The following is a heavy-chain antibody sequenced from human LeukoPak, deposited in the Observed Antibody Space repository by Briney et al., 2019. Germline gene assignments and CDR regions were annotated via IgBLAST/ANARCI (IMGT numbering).Heavy chain of an antibody. CDR1: GFTFSSYS. CDR3: ARDQGEMATIGFDY. D-gene: IGHD5-24*01. J-gene: IGHJ4*02. Sequence: GGSLRLSCAASGFTFSSYSMNWVRQAPGKGLEWVSSISSSSSYIYYADSVKGRFTISRDNAKNSLYLQMNSLRAEDTAVYYCARDQGEMATIGFDYWGQGTLVTVSS. CDR2: ISSSSSYI. V-gene: IGHV3-21*01.